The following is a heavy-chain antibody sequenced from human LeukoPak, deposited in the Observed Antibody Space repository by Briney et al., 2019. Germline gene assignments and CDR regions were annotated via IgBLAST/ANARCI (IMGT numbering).Heavy chain of an antibody. CDR1: GGSISSYY. Sequence: SETLSLTCTVSGGSISSYYWSWIRQPPGKGLEWIGYIYYSGSTNYNPSLKSRVTMSVDTSKNQFSLKLSSVTAADTAVYYCARTKSSGWVRYYFDYWGQGTLVTVSS. V-gene: IGHV4-59*12. J-gene: IGHJ4*02. D-gene: IGHD6-19*01. CDR2: IYYSGST. CDR3: ARTKSSGWVRYYFDY.